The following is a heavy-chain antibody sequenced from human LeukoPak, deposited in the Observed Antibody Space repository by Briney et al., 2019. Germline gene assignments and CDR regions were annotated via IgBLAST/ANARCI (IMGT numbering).Heavy chain of an antibody. CDR2: IYTSGST. J-gene: IGHJ4*02. V-gene: IGHV4-4*07. CDR3: ARGEIYYDSSGYRSPRFDY. D-gene: IGHD3-22*01. CDR1: GGSISSYY. Sequence: SETLSLTCTVSGGSISSYYWSWIQQPAGKGLEWIGRIYTSGSTNYNPSLKSRVTMSVDTSKNQFSLKLSSVTAADTAVYYCARGEIYYDSSGYRSPRFDYWGQGTLVTVSS.